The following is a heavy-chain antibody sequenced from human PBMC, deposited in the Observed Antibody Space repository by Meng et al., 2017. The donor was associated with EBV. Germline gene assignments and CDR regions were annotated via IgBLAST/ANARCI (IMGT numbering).Heavy chain of an antibody. CDR1: GDSISSLHY. CDR2: VHYTGST. J-gene: IGHJ5*02. D-gene: IGHD6-19*01. Sequence: QLQLRESGPGQVKPSEPRPLTCTASGDSISSLHYWGWIRPPPGRGLEWIGSVHYTGSTYYSPSLKSRVTVSVDTSKNQFSLRLTSVTAADTAVYYCARPFPSWQSPRLDPFGAWGQGTLVTVSS. CDR3: ARPFPSWQSPRLDPFGA. V-gene: IGHV4-39*01.